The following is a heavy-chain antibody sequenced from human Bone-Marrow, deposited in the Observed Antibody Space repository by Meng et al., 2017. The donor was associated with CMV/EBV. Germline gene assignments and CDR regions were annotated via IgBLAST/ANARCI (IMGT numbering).Heavy chain of an antibody. Sequence: AASGVTFSNAWMNWVRQAPGQGLEWVGRIKSNIDGGTTESAAPVKGRFIISRDDSKNTLYLQMNSLKTEDTAVYYCATEGSGWYFDYWGLGVLVTVSS. D-gene: IGHD6-19*01. V-gene: IGHV3-15*07. CDR2: IKSNIDGGTT. CDR3: ATEGSGWYFDY. CDR1: GVTFSNAW. J-gene: IGHJ4*02.